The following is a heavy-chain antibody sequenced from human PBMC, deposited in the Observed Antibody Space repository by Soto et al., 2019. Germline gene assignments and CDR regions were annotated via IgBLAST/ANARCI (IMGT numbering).Heavy chain of an antibody. J-gene: IGHJ6*02. Sequence: GGSLRLSCAASGFTFSDHARNWVRQAPGKGLEWVAVISYDGDNKYIAESVKGRFTISRDNSKNTVSLQMNSLRAEDTAMYFCARGTTTSAFSAMDVWGQGTTVTVSS. CDR3: ARGTTTSAFSAMDV. CDR1: GFTFSDHA. CDR2: ISYDGDNK. D-gene: IGHD1-1*01. V-gene: IGHV3-30-3*01.